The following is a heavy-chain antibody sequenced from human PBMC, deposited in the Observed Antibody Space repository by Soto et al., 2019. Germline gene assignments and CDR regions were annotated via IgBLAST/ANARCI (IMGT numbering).Heavy chain of an antibody. Sequence: GASVKVSCKASGGTFSSYAISWVRQAPGQGLEWMGGIIPILGTANYAQKFQGRVTITADESTGTAYMELSSLRSEDTAVYYCARGLDYEDAFDIWGQGTMVTVSS. V-gene: IGHV1-69*13. D-gene: IGHD4-17*01. CDR3: ARGLDYEDAFDI. CDR2: IIPILGTA. J-gene: IGHJ3*02. CDR1: GGTFSSYA.